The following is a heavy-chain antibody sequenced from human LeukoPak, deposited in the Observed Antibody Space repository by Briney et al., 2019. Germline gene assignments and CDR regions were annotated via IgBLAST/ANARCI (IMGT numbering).Heavy chain of an antibody. Sequence: SETLSLTCAVSGGSISSGGYSWSWIRQPPGKGLEWIGYIYYSGSTYYNPSLKSRVTISVDTSKNQFSLKLSSVTAADTAVYYCARFQYYYDSSGYYPREYWGQGTLVTVSS. CDR3: ARFQYYYDSSGYYPREY. CDR2: IYYSGST. V-gene: IGHV4-30-2*03. J-gene: IGHJ4*02. CDR1: GGSISSGGYS. D-gene: IGHD3-22*01.